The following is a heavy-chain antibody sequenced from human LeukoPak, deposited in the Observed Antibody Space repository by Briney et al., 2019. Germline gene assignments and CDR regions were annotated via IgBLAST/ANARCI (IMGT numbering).Heavy chain of an antibody. V-gene: IGHV4-34*01. CDR3: ARSEDYGDTYYFDY. CDR2: INHSGST. CDR1: GGSFSGYY. Sequence: SETLSLTCAVYGGSFSGYYWSWIRQPPGKGLEWIGEINHSGSTNYNPSLKSRVTISVDTSKNQFSLKLSSVTAADTAVYYCARSEDYGDTYYFDYWGQGTLVTVSS. D-gene: IGHD4-17*01. J-gene: IGHJ4*02.